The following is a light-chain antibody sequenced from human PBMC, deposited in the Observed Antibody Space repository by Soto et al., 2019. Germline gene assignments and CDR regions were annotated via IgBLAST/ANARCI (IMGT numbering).Light chain of an antibody. J-gene: IGLJ1*01. CDR3: SSYTSSSARKYV. CDR1: SSDVGGYNY. Sequence: QSVLTQPASVSGSPGQSITISCTGASSDVGGYNYVSWYQQHPGKAPKVMIYDVTNRPSGVSSRFSGSKSGNTASLTISGLQAEDEADYYCSSYTSSSARKYVFGTGTKVTVL. CDR2: DVT. V-gene: IGLV2-14*03.